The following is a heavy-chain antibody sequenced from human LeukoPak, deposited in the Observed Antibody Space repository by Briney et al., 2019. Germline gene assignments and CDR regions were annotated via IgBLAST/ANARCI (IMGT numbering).Heavy chain of an antibody. J-gene: IGHJ5*02. V-gene: IGHV4-34*01. Sequence: PSETLSLTCTVSGGSISGYYWSWIRQPPGKGLEWIGEINHSGSTNYNPSLKSRVTISVDTSKNQFSLKLSSVTAADTAVYYCARGMATMETRVNWFDPWGQGTLVTVSS. CDR1: GGSISGYY. CDR3: ARGMATMETRVNWFDP. D-gene: IGHD5-24*01. CDR2: INHSGST.